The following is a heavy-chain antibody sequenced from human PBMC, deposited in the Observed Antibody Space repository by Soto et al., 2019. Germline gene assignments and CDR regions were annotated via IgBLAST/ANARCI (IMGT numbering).Heavy chain of an antibody. D-gene: IGHD3-22*01. CDR1: GSTFPSYG. CDR2: ISAYNGNT. J-gene: IGHJ4*02. V-gene: IGHV1-18*01. Sequence: GASVPVSCPASGSTFPSYGISWVRQAPGQGLEWMGWISAYNGNTNYAQKLQGRVTMTTDTSTSTAYMELRSLRSDDTDVYYCARGPSGYSFSWGQGTLVTVSS. CDR3: ARGPSGYSFS.